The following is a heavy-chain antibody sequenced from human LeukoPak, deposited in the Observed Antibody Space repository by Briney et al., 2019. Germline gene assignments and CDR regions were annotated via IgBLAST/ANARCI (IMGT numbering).Heavy chain of an antibody. CDR3: ATRTVLRYFDWLSPRGFDY. D-gene: IGHD3-9*01. CDR1: GGSVSSGSYY. J-gene: IGHJ4*02. CDR2: IYYSGST. Sequence: SETLSLTCTVSGGSVSSGSYYWSWLRQPPGTGLEWIGYIYYSGSTNYNPSLKSRVTISVDTSKNQFSLKLSSVTAADTAVYYCATRTVLRYFDWLSPRGFDYWGQGTLVTVSS. V-gene: IGHV4-61*01.